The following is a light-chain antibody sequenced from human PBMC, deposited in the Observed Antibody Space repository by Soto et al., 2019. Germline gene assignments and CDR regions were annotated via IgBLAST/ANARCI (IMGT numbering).Light chain of an antibody. CDR1: SSDVGGSNF. V-gene: IGLV2-11*01. Sequence: QSALTQPRSVSGSPGQSVTISCTGSSSDVGGSNFVSWYQQHPVKAAKLVIYDVSKRPSGVPDRFSGSKSGNTASLTISGLQAEDEVDYYCCSYAGNSLWVFGGGTKLTVL. CDR3: CSYAGNSLWV. J-gene: IGLJ3*02. CDR2: DVS.